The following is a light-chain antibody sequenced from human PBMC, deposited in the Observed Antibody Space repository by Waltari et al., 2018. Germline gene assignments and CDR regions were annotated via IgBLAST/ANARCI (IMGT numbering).Light chain of an antibody. Sequence: EIVLTQSPGTLSLSPGERGTLSCRASQSASRFLAWYQQKPGQAPRLLIYGASTRATGIPDRFSGSGSGTDFSLTISRLEPEDFAVYYCQKYDRLPATFGQGTKVEIK. J-gene: IGKJ1*01. CDR2: GAS. V-gene: IGKV3-20*01. CDR3: QKYDRLPAT. CDR1: QSASRF.